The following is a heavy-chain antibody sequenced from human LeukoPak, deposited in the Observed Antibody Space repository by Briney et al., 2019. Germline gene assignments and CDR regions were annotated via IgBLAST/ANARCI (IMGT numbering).Heavy chain of an antibody. CDR3: ARDDRSSDGMTHYDILSGYYYY. CDR2: INPNNGST. Sequence: ASVKVSCKASGYTFTGYYMHWVRQAPGQGLEWMGWINPNNGSTNYAQKFQGRVTMTRDTSISTAYMELSRLRSDDTAVYYCARDDRSSDGMTHYDILSGYYYYWGQGTLVTVSA. D-gene: IGHD3-9*01. CDR1: GYTFTGYY. J-gene: IGHJ4*02. V-gene: IGHV1-2*02.